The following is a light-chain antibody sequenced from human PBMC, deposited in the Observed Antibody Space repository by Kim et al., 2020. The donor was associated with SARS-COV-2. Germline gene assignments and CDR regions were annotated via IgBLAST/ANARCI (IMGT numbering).Light chain of an antibody. J-gene: IGKJ1*01. CDR2: WAS. V-gene: IGKV4-1*01. Sequence: DIVMTQSPDSLAVSLGERATINCKSSQSVLYTSNNRNYLAWYQQRPGQPPKLLIYWASTRESGVPDRFSGSGSGTDFTLTISSLQAEDVAVYYCQQYYCTLTWTFGQGTKVDIK. CDR3: QQYYCTLTWT. CDR1: QSVLYTSNNRNY.